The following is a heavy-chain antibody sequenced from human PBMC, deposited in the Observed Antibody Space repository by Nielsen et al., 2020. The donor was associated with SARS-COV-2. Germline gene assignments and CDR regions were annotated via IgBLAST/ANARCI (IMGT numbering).Heavy chain of an antibody. V-gene: IGHV1-46*01. CDR3: ARDLGYYDSSGYSNNWFDP. Sequence: SVTVSCKASRYTFTSYYMHWVRQAPGQGLEWMGIINPRGGSTSYAQKLQGRVTMTRDTSTSTVYMELSSLRSEDTAVYYCARDLGYYDSSGYSNNWFDPWGQGTLVTVSS. CDR2: INPRGGST. J-gene: IGHJ5*02. CDR1: RYTFTSYY. D-gene: IGHD3-22*01.